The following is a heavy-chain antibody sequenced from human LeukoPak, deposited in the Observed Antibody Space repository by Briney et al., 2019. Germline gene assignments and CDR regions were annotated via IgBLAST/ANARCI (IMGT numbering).Heavy chain of an antibody. D-gene: IGHD3-22*01. CDR2: INPNSGGT. Sequence: ASVTVSCKASGYTFTGYYMHWVRQAPGQGLEWMGWINPNSGGTNYAQKFQGRVTMTRDTSISTAYMELSRLRSDDTAVYYCARGSYDSSDFEYFHHWGQGTLVTVSS. CDR1: GYTFTGYY. CDR3: ARGSYDSSDFEYFHH. J-gene: IGHJ1*01. V-gene: IGHV1-2*02.